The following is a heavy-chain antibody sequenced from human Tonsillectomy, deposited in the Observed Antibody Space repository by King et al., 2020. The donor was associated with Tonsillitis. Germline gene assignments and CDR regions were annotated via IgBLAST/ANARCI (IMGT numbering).Heavy chain of an antibody. V-gene: IGHV3-74*01. J-gene: IGHJ6*02. D-gene: IGHD2-2*01. CDR2: INSDGSST. CDR3: AIAECRGTSLYGGVYYYAMAG. Sequence: VQLVESGGGLVQPGGSLRLSCAASGFTFSSYWMHWVRQAPGKGLVWVSRINSDGSSTSYADSVKGRSTISRDNAKNTLYLHINSLRAEYTAVYYLAIAECRGTSLYGGVYYYAMAGGSQGTSVT. CDR1: GFTFSSYW.